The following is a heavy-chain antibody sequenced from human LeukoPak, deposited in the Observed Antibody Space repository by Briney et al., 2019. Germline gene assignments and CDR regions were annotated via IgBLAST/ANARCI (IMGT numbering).Heavy chain of an antibody. CDR3: AKDLYYYDSSGYYLDPIDY. CDR1: GFTFSSYA. J-gene: IGHJ4*02. D-gene: IGHD3-22*01. Sequence: GGSLRLSCAASGFTFSSYAMSWVRQAPGKGLEWVSAISGSGGSTYYADSVKGRFTISRDNSKNTLYLQMNSLRAEDTAVYYCAKDLYYYDSSGYYLDPIDYWGQGTLVTVSS. V-gene: IGHV3-23*01. CDR2: ISGSGGST.